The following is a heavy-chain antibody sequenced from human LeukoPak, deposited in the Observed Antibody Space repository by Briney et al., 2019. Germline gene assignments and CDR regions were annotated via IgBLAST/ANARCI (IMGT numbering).Heavy chain of an antibody. V-gene: IGHV4-4*07. Sequence: SETLSLTCTVSGGSISSYYWSWIRQPAGKGLEWIGRIYTSGSTNYNPSLKSRVTMSVDTSKNQFSLKLSAVTAADTAVYYCARGKVVAGTPGQNSWDYWGQGTLVTVSS. CDR1: GGSISSYY. J-gene: IGHJ4*02. CDR3: ARGKVVAGTPGQNSWDY. D-gene: IGHD6-19*01. CDR2: IYTSGST.